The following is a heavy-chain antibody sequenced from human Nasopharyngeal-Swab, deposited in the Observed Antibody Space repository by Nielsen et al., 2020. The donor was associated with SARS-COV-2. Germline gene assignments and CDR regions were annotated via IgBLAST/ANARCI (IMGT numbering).Heavy chain of an antibody. Sequence: GESLKISCAASGFSFSTYAMSWVRLAPGKGLEWVSSISDGGASTFYADSVKGRFTISRDNSENTLYLQMSSLRADDTAVYYCAKLDVTVYWYFDVWGPGTLLTVSA. CDR3: AKLDVTVYWYFDV. V-gene: IGHV3-23*01. CDR2: ISDGGAST. D-gene: IGHD3/OR15-3a*01. CDR1: GFSFSTYA. J-gene: IGHJ2*01.